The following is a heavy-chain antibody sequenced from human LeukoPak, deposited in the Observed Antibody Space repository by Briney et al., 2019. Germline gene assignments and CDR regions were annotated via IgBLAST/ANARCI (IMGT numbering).Heavy chain of an antibody. CDR3: VRERDDAFEI. Sequence: PSETLSLTCTVSGGFISNYYWSWIRQRPGKGLEWIGYIYYTGTTNYNPSLKSRVTISVDTSKNQFSLKLRPVTAADTAVYYCVRERDDAFEIWSQGTMVTVSS. CDR1: GGFISNYY. CDR2: IYYTGTT. J-gene: IGHJ3*02. V-gene: IGHV4-59*12.